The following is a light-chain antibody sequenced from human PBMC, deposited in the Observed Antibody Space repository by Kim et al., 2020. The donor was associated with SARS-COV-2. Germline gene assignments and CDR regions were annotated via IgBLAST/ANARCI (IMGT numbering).Light chain of an antibody. CDR1: SSDVGGYNY. CDR2: DVS. CDR3: SSYTSSSTLV. J-gene: IGLJ1*01. V-gene: IGLV2-14*03. Sequence: GQSITISCTGTSSDVGGYNYVSWYQQHPGKAPKLMIYDVSNRPSGVSNRFSGSKSGNTASLTISGLQAEDESDYYCSSYTSSSTLVFGTGTKVTVL.